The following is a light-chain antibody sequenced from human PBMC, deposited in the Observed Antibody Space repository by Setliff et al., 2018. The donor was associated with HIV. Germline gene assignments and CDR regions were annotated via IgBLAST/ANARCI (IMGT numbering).Light chain of an antibody. CDR3: SSYTSSSTWV. CDR2: DVI. CDR1: SSDVGGLNY. V-gene: IGLV2-14*03. Sequence: SALTQPASVSGSPGQWITISCTGTSSDVGGLNYVSWYQQQPGKAPQLLIYDVITRPSGVSDRFSASKSGNTACLTISGLQADDEADYYCSSYTSSSTWVFGGGTKVTVL. J-gene: IGLJ3*02.